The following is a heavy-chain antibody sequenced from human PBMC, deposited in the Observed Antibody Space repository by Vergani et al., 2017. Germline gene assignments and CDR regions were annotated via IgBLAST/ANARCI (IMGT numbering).Heavy chain of an antibody. CDR3: ARGGDYGGNSRILLRY. Sequence: QVQLVQSGSELKKPGASVKVSCKASGYTFTSYAMNWVRQAPGQGLEWMGRIITILGIANYAQKFQGRVTITADKSTSTAYMELSSLRSEDTAVYYCARGGDYGGNSRILLRYWGQGTLVTVSS. J-gene: IGHJ4*02. CDR1: GYTFTSYA. D-gene: IGHD4-23*01. V-gene: IGHV1-69*09. CDR2: IITILGIA.